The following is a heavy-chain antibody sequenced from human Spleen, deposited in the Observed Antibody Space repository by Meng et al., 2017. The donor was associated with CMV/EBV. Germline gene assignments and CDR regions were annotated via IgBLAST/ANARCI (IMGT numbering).Heavy chain of an antibody. CDR3: ARQDRKNIDY. CDR1: GFTFSSYS. D-gene: IGHD1/OR15-1a*01. CDR2: ISSSSSTI. J-gene: IGHJ4*02. V-gene: IGHV3-48*04. Sequence: GGSLRLSCAASGFTFSSYSMNWVRQAPGKGLEWVSYISSSSSTIYYADSVKGRFTISRDNAKNSLYLQMNSLRAEDTAVYYCARQDRKNIDYWGQGTLVTVSS.